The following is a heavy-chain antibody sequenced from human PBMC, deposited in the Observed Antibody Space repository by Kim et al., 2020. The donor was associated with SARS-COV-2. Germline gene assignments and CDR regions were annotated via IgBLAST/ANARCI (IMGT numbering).Heavy chain of an antibody. CDR2: ISYDGSNK. CDR3: ARDDIIR. J-gene: IGHJ4*02. V-gene: IGHV3-30*04. D-gene: IGHD2-15*01. CDR1: GFTFSSYA. Sequence: GGSLRLSCAASGFTFSSYAMHWVRQAPGKGLEWVAVISYDGSNKYYSDSVKGRFTIPRDNSKNTLYLQMNSLRAEDTAVYYCARDDIIRWGQGTLVTVSS.